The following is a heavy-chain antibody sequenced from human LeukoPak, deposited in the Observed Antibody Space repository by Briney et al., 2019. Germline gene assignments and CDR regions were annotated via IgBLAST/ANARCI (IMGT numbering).Heavy chain of an antibody. CDR3: ARGSSLAYYVDV. J-gene: IGHJ6*03. CDR2: ISYDGTNK. Sequence: PGGSLRLSCVASGFTFSRYAMHWVRQAPGKGLEWVTFISYDGTNKYYADSVKGRFAISRDNSKNTLYLQMNSLRVEDTAVYYCARGSSLAYYVDVWGKGTTVTVSS. V-gene: IGHV3-30*09. CDR1: GFTFSRYA. D-gene: IGHD3-16*02.